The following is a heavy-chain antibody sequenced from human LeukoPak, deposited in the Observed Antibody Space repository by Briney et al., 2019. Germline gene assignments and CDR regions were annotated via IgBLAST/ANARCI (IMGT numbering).Heavy chain of an antibody. J-gene: IGHJ6*02. Sequence: SQTLSLTCTVSGGSISSGSYYWSWIRQPAGKGLEWIGRIYTSGSTNYNPSLKSRVTISVDTSKNQFSLKLSSVTAADTAVYYCAGSGATLYRIHYYGMDVWGQGTTVTVSS. CDR2: IYTSGST. D-gene: IGHD1-26*01. V-gene: IGHV4-61*02. CDR1: GGSISSGSYY. CDR3: AGSGATLYRIHYYGMDV.